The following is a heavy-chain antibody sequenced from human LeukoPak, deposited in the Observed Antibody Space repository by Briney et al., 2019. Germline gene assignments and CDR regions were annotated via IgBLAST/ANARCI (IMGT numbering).Heavy chain of an antibody. D-gene: IGHD2-2*01. J-gene: IGHJ3*02. V-gene: IGHV4-59*10. CDR3: ARSIVVVPAAKADAFDI. CDR1: GGSFSGYY. Sequence: SETLSLTCAVYGGSFSGYYWSWIRQPAGKGLGWIGRIYTSGSTNYNPSLKSRVTISVDTSKNQFSLKLSSVTAADTAVYYCARSIVVVPAAKADAFDIWGQGTMVTVSS. CDR2: IYTSGST.